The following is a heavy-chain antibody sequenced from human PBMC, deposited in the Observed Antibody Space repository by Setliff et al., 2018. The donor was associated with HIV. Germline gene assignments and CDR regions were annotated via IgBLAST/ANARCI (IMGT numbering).Heavy chain of an antibody. D-gene: IGHD5-18*01. CDR1: GFTFSSYW. V-gene: IGHV3-7*03. CDR2: IKQDGSEK. Sequence: GGSLRLSCAASGFTFSSYWMSWVRQAPGKGLEWVANIKQDGSEKYYVDSVKGRFTISRDNAKNSLYLQMNSLRAEDTAVYYCARGTWIQLSALALFDYWGQGTLVTVSS. J-gene: IGHJ4*02. CDR3: ARGTWIQLSALALFDY.